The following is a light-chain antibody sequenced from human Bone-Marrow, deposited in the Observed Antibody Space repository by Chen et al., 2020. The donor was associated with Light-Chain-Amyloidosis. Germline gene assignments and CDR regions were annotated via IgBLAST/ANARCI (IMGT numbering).Light chain of an antibody. CDR1: QSISSNY. V-gene: IGKV3-20*01. J-gene: IGKJ4*01. CDR3: QQYGTSPLT. Sequence: EIVLTQSPGTLSLSPGAGANLSCRASQSISSNYLTWYQQKFGQAPRLLIYGSSSRATGIPDRFTGSGSGTDCTLTINRLEHEDFAMYYCQQYGTSPLTFGGGTKVEIK. CDR2: GSS.